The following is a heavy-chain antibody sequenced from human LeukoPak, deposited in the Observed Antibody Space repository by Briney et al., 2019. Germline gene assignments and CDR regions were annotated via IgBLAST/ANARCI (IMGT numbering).Heavy chain of an antibody. CDR3: ARDLYSSRTNDAFVI. D-gene: IGHD6-13*01. J-gene: IGHJ3*02. CDR2: FYYHGRT. Sequence: SETLSLTCTVSGGSIRSNNYYWGWIRQPPGKGLEWIGSFYYHGRTYYNPSLKSRVTISVDTSKNQFSLKLSSVTAADTAVYYCARDLYSSRTNDAFVIWSQGTMVTVSS. CDR1: GGSIRSNNYY. V-gene: IGHV4-39*07.